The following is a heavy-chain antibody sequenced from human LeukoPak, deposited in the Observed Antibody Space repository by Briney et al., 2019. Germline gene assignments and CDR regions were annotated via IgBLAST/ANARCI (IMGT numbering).Heavy chain of an antibody. V-gene: IGHV3-48*03. CDR3: VRGRRDGSNFDF. CDR1: EFTFSSYE. D-gene: IGHD5-24*01. CDR2: ISAGGSDSNI. Sequence: QSGGSLRLSCVGSEFTFSSYEMNWVRQAPGKGLEWLSYISAGGSDSNILYADSMKRRFTISRDNDKNSLHLQMNSLIAEDTGVYYCVRGRRDGSNFDFWGQGTLVTVSS. J-gene: IGHJ4*02.